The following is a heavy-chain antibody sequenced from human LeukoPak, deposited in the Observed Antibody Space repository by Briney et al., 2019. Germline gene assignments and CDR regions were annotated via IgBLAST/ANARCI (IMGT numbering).Heavy chain of an antibody. CDR3: ARGQGTYDSSGYIDY. D-gene: IGHD3-22*01. J-gene: IGHJ4*02. Sequence: SQTLSLTCDISGDGVSSNSAAWNWIRQSPSRGLEWLGRTYYRSKWYNDYAVSVKSRITINPDTSKNQFSLHLNSVTPEDTAVYYCARGQGTYDSSGYIDYWGQGTLVTVSS. CDR1: GDGVSSNSAA. CDR2: TYYRSKWYN. V-gene: IGHV6-1*01.